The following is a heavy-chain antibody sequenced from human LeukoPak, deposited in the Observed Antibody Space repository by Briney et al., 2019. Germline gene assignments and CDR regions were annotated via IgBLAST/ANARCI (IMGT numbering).Heavy chain of an antibody. CDR3: AGVRSTVGWRSFDY. CDR1: GSISSYY. D-gene: IGHD4-23*01. CDR2: GYFTGSP. J-gene: IGHJ4*02. V-gene: IGHV4-59*08. Sequence: SETLSLTCTVSGSISSYYWSWIRQSPGKGLEWIGHGYFTGSPNYNPSLKSRATISVDTPKNQFSLELNSVTAADTAVYYCAGVRSTVGWRSFDYWGQGILVTVSS.